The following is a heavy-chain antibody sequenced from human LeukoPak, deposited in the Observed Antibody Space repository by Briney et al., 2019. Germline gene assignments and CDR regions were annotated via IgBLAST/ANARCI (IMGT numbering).Heavy chain of an antibody. CDR2: INPHSGGT. Sequence: ASVTVSCKSSVYTFTGYYMHWVRQAPGQGLEWMGWINPHSGGTDYAQKFQGRVTMTRDTSINTAYMELTRLRSDDTAVYHCARLCGGDCYSGLDYWGQGTLVTVSS. CDR1: VYTFTGYY. CDR3: ARLCGGDCYSGLDY. V-gene: IGHV1-2*02. J-gene: IGHJ4*02. D-gene: IGHD2-21*01.